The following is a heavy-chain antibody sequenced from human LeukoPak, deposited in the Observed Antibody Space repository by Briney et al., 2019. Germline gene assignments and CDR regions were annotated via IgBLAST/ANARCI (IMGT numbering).Heavy chain of an antibody. CDR3: ARDRITMVRGRYNWFDP. V-gene: IGHV1-8*02. Sequence: ASVKVSCKASGYTFTGYYMHWVRQAPGQGLEWMGWMNPNSGNTGYAQKFQGRVTMTRDTSISTAYMELSSLRSEDTAVYYCARDRITMVRGRYNWFDPWGQGTLVTVSS. J-gene: IGHJ5*02. CDR1: GYTFTGYY. D-gene: IGHD3-10*01. CDR2: MNPNSGNT.